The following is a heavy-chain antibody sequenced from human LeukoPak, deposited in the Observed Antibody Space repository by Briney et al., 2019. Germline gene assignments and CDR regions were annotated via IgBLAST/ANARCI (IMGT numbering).Heavy chain of an antibody. D-gene: IGHD2-15*01. V-gene: IGHV3-53*01. CDR2: IYTGGNT. CDR3: AKSIGCSGGICYSADYYYYMDV. Sequence: PGGSLRLFCAASGFAVSDSYMSWVRQVPGKGLEWVSFIYTGGNTYYADSVKGRFTISRDNSKNTLFLQMNSLRDDDTAVYYCAKSIGCSGGICYSADYYYYMDVWGKGTTVTVSS. CDR1: GFAVSDSY. J-gene: IGHJ6*03.